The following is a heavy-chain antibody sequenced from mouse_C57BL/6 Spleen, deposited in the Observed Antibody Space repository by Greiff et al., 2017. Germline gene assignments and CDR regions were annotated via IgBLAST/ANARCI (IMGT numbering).Heavy chain of an antibody. CDR3: AREYYGSSYYFDY. D-gene: IGHD1-1*01. Sequence: VQLQPSGPELVKPGASVKISCKASGYAFSSSWMNWVKQRPGKGLEWIGRIYPGDGDTNFNGKFKGKATLTADKSSSTAYMQLSSLTSEDSAVYFCAREYYGSSYYFDYWGQGTTLTVSS. J-gene: IGHJ2*01. CDR2: IYPGDGDT. V-gene: IGHV1-82*01. CDR1: GYAFSSSW.